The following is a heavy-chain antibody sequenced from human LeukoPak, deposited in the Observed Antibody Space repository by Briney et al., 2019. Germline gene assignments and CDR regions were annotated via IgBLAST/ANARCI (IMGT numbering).Heavy chain of an antibody. V-gene: IGHV6-1*01. CDR3: ARGFELITFGGAIGKLNWFDS. Sequence: SQTLSLTCAISGDSVYSNSAAWNWFRQSSSRGLEWLGRTYYRSKWYSDYAVSMKGRINFNPDTSKNQVSLQLNSVAPEDTAVYYCARGFELITFGGAIGKLNWFDSWGQGTLVTVSS. CDR2: TYYRSKWYS. CDR1: GDSVYSNSAA. D-gene: IGHD3-16*02. J-gene: IGHJ5*01.